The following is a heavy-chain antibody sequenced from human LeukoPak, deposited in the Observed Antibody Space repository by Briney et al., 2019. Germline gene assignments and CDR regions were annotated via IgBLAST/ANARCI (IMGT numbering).Heavy chain of an antibody. V-gene: IGHV3-30*02. CDR1: GFTFSSYG. D-gene: IGHD3-3*01. Sequence: GGSLRLSCAASGFTFSSYGMHWVRQAPGKGLEWVAFIRYDGSNKYYADSVKGRFTISRDNSKNTLYLQMNSLRDEDTAVYYCAKDGYGGDLEWLLTADYFQHWGQGTLVTVSS. CDR3: AKDGYGGDLEWLLTADYFQH. J-gene: IGHJ1*01. CDR2: IRYDGSNK.